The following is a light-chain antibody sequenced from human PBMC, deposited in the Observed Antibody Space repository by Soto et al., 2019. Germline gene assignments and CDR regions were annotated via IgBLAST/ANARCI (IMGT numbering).Light chain of an antibody. J-gene: IGLJ1*01. CDR2: DVR. Sequence: HSVLTQPASVSWSPGQSITISCTGTSSDVGGYHYVSWYQQHPGKAPKLMISDVRNRPSGVSNRFSGSKSVNTASLTISGLQAEDEAGYYCSSYSTISTHVFGTGTKLTVL. CDR3: SSYSTISTHV. CDR1: SSDVGGYHY. V-gene: IGLV2-14*01.